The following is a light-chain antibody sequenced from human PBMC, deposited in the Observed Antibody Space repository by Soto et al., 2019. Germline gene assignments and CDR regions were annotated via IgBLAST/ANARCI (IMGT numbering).Light chain of an antibody. J-gene: IGKJ1*01. Sequence: EIVMTQSPATLSVSPGERATISCRASQSVSSNLAWYQQKPGQAPRLLIYGASTRAPGIPARFSGSGSGTEFTLTISSLQSEDFAVYYCQQYNNWPPVTFGQGAKVDIK. V-gene: IGKV3-15*01. CDR1: QSVSSN. CDR2: GAS. CDR3: QQYNNWPPVT.